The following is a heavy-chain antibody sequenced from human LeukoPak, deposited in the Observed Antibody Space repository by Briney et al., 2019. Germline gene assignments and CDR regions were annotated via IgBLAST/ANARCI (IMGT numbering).Heavy chain of an antibody. V-gene: IGHV3-21*01. Sequence: GGSLRLSCAAPGFTFSSYSMNWVRQAPGKGLEWVLSISSSSSYIYYADSVKGRFTISRDNAKNSLYLQMNSLRAEDTAVYYCARDRSFPNYGGNSASDYWGQGTLVTVSS. J-gene: IGHJ4*02. CDR1: GFTFSSYS. D-gene: IGHD4-23*01. CDR3: ARDRSFPNYGGNSASDY. CDR2: ISSSSSYI.